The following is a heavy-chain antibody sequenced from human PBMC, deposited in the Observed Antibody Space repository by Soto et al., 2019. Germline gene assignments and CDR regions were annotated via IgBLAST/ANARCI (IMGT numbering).Heavy chain of an antibody. J-gene: IGHJ4*02. Sequence: EVQLLESGGGLVQPGGSLRLSCAASGFTFSSYAMSWVRQAPGKGLEWVSAISGSAGSTYYADSVKGRFTISRDNSKNTLYLQMNSLRAEDTAVYYCAKGGSSGWYYASDYWGQGTLVTVSS. CDR2: ISGSAGST. CDR1: GFTFSSYA. CDR3: AKGGSSGWYYASDY. V-gene: IGHV3-23*01. D-gene: IGHD6-19*01.